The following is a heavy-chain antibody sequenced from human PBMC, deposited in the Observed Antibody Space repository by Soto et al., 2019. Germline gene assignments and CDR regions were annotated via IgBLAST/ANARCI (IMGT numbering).Heavy chain of an antibody. D-gene: IGHD1-26*01. J-gene: IGHJ5*01. Sequence: QVQLVQSGAEVKRPGASVKVSCKASGYIFTNFSIYWVRQAPGQGLEYIGIINPGGGATAYAQKVEGRVTMTRDTSTSIVYIELSSLTYEDTAVYYCARGIVRALILWFDSWGQGTLVTVSS. CDR3: ARGIVRALILWFDS. CDR1: GYIFTNFS. CDR2: INPGGGAT. V-gene: IGHV1-46*01.